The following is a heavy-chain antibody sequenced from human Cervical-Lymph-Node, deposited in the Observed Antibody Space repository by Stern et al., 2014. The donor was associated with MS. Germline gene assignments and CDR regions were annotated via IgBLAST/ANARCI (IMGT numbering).Heavy chain of an antibody. CDR3: ARSGSYAAFDS. J-gene: IGHJ5*01. CDR1: GFTLSDYY. V-gene: IGHV3-72*01. D-gene: IGHD1-26*01. Sequence: EVQLVESGGDLVQPGGALRLSCAASGFTLSDYYMDWVRQAPGKGLEWVARSRNKANTYTTEYAASVKGRFVVSRDDSQNSFYLYMSSLETWDTAIYYCARSGSYAAFDSWGLGTLVTVSS. CDR2: SRNKANTYTT.